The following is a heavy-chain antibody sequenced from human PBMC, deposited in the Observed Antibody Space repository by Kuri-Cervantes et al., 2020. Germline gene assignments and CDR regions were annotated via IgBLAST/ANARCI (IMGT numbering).Heavy chain of an antibody. Sequence: GSLRLSCTVSGAPIISDFWSWIRQPPGKRLEWIAQIYYSGTTKYNPSLKSRVTISLDTSKNRFSLKLNSVTAADTAVYYCARAGSGRGWFDPWGQGTLVTVSS. J-gene: IGHJ5*02. D-gene: IGHD3-10*01. CDR3: ARAGSGRGWFDP. CDR2: IYYSGTT. CDR1: GAPIISDF. V-gene: IGHV4-59*01.